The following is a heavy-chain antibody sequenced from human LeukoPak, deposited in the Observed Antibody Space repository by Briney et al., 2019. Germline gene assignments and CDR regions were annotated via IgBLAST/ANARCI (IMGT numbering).Heavy chain of an antibody. CDR1: GLTFSSYA. Sequence: PGGSLRLSCAASGLTFSSYAMSWVRQAPGKGLEWVSAISGSGGSTYYADSVKGRFTISRDNSKNTLYLQMNSLRAEDTAVYYCAKDHTPRIGGVPDAFDIWCQGTMVTVSS. D-gene: IGHD1-26*01. CDR3: AKDHTPRIGGVPDAFDI. J-gene: IGHJ3*02. CDR2: ISGSGGST. V-gene: IGHV3-23*01.